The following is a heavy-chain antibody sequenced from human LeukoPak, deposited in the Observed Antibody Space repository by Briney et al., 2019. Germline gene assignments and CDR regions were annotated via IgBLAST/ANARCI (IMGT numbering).Heavy chain of an antibody. CDR3: ARGGPWFGELRGYFDY. Sequence: SQTLSLTCTISGGSFSSYYWSWIRQPPGKGLEWIGYIYYSGSTNYNPSLKSRVTISVDTSKNQFSLKLSSVTAADTAVYYCARGGPWFGELRGYFDYWGQGTLVTVSS. D-gene: IGHD3-10*01. CDR1: GGSFSSYY. V-gene: IGHV4-59*01. CDR2: IYYSGST. J-gene: IGHJ4*02.